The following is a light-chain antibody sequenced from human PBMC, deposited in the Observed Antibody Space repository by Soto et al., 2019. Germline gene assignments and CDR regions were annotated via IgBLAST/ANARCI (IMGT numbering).Light chain of an antibody. Sequence: EIVVTKSPGTLSLSKGERATLSCRARQSVSSNYLAWYQQKPGQAPRLLIYGASSRATGIPDRFSGSGSGTDFTLTIRRLEPEDFAVYYCQQYGSSYPWTFGQGTKVDIK. V-gene: IGKV3-20*01. CDR2: GAS. CDR3: QQYGSSYPWT. CDR1: QSVSSNY. J-gene: IGKJ1*01.